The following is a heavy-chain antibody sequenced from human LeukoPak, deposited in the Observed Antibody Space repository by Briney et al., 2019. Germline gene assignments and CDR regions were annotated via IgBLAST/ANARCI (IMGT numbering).Heavy chain of an antibody. J-gene: IGHJ5*02. D-gene: IGHD3-10*01. CDR1: GGTFSIYA. CDR3: ARRTMVRGVRNWFDP. V-gene: IGHV1-69*06. CDR2: IIPIFGTA. Sequence: SVKVSCKASGGTFSIYAISWVRQAPGQGLEWMGGIIPIFGTANYAQKFQGRVTITADKSTSTAYMELSSLRSEYTAVYYCARRTMVRGVRNWFDPWGQGTLVTVSS.